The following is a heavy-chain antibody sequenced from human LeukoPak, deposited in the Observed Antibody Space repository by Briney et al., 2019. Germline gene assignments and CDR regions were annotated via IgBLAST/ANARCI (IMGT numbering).Heavy chain of an antibody. CDR3: AREGDGYKSTYWFDP. CDR2: IYHSGST. CDR1: GYSISSGYY. J-gene: IGHJ5*02. V-gene: IGHV4-38-2*02. Sequence: KASETLSLTCTVSGYSISSGYYWGWIRQAPGKGLEWIGSIYHSGSTYYNPSLKSRVTISVDTSKNQFSLKLSSVTAADTAVYYCAREGDGYKSTYWFDPWGQGTLVTVSS. D-gene: IGHD3-22*01.